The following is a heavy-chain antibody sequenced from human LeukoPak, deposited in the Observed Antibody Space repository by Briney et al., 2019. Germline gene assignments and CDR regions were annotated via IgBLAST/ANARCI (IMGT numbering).Heavy chain of an antibody. V-gene: IGHV5-51*01. J-gene: IGHJ3*02. D-gene: IGHD3-22*01. CDR1: GYSFTSYW. Sequence: GESLKISCKGSGYSFTSYWIGWVRQMPGKGLEWMGIIYPGDSDTRYSPSFQGQVTISADKSISNAYLQWSSLKASDTAMYYCARQGIRYYYDSSGYPSDAFDIWGQGTMVTVSS. CDR3: ARQGIRYYYDSSGYPSDAFDI. CDR2: IYPGDSDT.